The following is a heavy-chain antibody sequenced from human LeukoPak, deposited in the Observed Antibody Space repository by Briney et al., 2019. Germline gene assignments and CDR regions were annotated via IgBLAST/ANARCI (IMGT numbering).Heavy chain of an antibody. CDR3: ARAGQLGWFDP. CDR2: ISSSSSYI. J-gene: IGHJ5*02. V-gene: IGHV3-21*01. Sequence: GSLRLSCAASGFTFSSYSMNWVRQAPGKGLEWVSSISSSSSYIYYADSVKGRFTISRDNAKNSLYLQMNSLRAEDTAVYYCARAGQLGWFDPWSQGTLVTVSP. CDR1: GFTFSSYS. D-gene: IGHD6-6*01.